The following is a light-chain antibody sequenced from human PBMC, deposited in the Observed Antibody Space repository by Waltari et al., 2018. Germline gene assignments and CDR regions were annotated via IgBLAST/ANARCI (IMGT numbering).Light chain of an antibody. V-gene: IGKV4-1*01. Sequence: DIVMTQSPDSLAVSLGERATINCESSQSVLYSSNNNNYLAWYQQKPGQPPQLLIYWASTRDSGVPDRFSGSGSGTDFTLSISSLQAEDVAFYYCQQYYTTPWTFGQGTKVEIK. CDR3: QQYYTTPWT. J-gene: IGKJ1*01. CDR2: WAS. CDR1: QSVLYSSNNNNY.